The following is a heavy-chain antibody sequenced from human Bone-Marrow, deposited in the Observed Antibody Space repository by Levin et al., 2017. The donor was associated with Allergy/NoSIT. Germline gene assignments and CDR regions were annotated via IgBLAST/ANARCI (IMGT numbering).Heavy chain of an antibody. Sequence: SQTLSLTCVVSGYSISSGYSWGWIRQPPGKGLEWIASIYHTGSTYYNSSLWNRVTISADGSKNQFSLKLKSVTAADTAVYYCARVVAATERFDPWGQGILVTVS. CDR2: IYHTGST. V-gene: IGHV4-38-2*01. D-gene: IGHD5-12*01. J-gene: IGHJ5*02. CDR1: GYSISSGYS. CDR3: ARVVAATERFDP.